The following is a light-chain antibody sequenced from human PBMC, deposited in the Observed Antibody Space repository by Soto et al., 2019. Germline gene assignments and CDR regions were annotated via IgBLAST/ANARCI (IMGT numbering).Light chain of an antibody. CDR2: GAS. V-gene: IGKV3-20*01. CDR1: QSVTRSF. CDR3: HQYGSSPQA. J-gene: IGKJ3*01. Sequence: EIVVTQSPVTLSLSPGERVTLSCRARQSVTRSFLAWYQQKPGQAPRLLIYGASSRATGIPDRFSGSGSGTDFTLTISRLEPEDFAVYYCHQYGSSPQAFGPGTKVDIK.